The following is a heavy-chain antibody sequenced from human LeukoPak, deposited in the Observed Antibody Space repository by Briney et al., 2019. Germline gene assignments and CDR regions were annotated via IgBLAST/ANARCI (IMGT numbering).Heavy chain of an antibody. CDR2: VSTSGTTK. D-gene: IGHD2-21*02. CDR1: GFTFSGYS. Sequence: GGSLRLSCIGSGFTFSGYSLNWVREVPGKGLQWVSYVSTSGTTKYDADSFKGRFTISRDNAKNSVYLQMDGLRADDAATYYCVRSLWCGGNSCHAFDIWGRGTMVTVSP. J-gene: IGHJ3*02. V-gene: IGHV3-48*03. CDR3: VRSLWCGGNSCHAFDI.